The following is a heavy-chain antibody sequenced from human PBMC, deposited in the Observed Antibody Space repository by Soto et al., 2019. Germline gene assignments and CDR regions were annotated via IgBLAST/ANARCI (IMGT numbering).Heavy chain of an antibody. V-gene: IGHV4-31*11. J-gene: IGHJ4*02. CDR1: GGSICSGGYY. CDR2: IYYSGST. CDR3: ARAPFSGYDPNYFDY. D-gene: IGHD5-12*01. Sequence: SETLSLTCAVSGGSICSGGYYWSWIRQHPGKGMEWIGYIYYSGSTYYNPSLKSRVTISVDTSKNQFSLKLSSVTAADTAVYFCARAPFSGYDPNYFDYWGQGTLVTVSS.